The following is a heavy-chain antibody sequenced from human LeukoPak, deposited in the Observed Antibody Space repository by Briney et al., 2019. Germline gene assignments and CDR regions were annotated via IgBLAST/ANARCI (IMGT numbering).Heavy chain of an antibody. Sequence: GGSLRLSWAASGFTFTSAWMSWVRQAPGKGLEWVGRMKGETAAGAQDYVASVKGRFHISRDDSKHTLFLPMHSLKAEHTAVYYCITGDYHFWSGFYPPNHYFDYWGQGTLVPVSS. CDR3: ITGDYHFWSGFYPPNHYFDY. D-gene: IGHD3-3*01. CDR1: GFTFTSAW. CDR2: MKGETAAGAQ. J-gene: IGHJ4*02. V-gene: IGHV3-15*01.